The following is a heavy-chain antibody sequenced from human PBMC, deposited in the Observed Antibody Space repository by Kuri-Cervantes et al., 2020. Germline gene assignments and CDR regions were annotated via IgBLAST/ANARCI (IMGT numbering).Heavy chain of an antibody. J-gene: IGHJ5*02. D-gene: IGHD6-6*01. CDR2: IYYSGST. CDR3: ARGGRTHSAARWWWFDP. Sequence: SETLSLTCTVSGGSISSYYWSWIRQPPGKGLEWIGYIYYSGSTNYNPSLKSRVTIPVDTSKNQFSLKLSSVTAADTAVYYCARGGRTHSAARWWWFDPWGQGTLVTVSS. CDR1: GGSISSYY. V-gene: IGHV4-59*01.